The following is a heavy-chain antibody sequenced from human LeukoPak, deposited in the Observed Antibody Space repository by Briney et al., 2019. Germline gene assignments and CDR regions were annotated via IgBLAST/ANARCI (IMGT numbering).Heavy chain of an antibody. CDR1: GFTFSSYS. CDR3: ARVEMATIGDY. Sequence: GGSLRLSCAASGFTFSSYSMNWVRQAPGKGLEWVSYISTSSSTIYYADPVKGRFTISRDNAKNSLYLQMNSLRVEDTAVYYCARVEMATIGDYWGQGTLVTVSS. V-gene: IGHV3-48*01. D-gene: IGHD5-24*01. J-gene: IGHJ4*02. CDR2: ISTSSSTI.